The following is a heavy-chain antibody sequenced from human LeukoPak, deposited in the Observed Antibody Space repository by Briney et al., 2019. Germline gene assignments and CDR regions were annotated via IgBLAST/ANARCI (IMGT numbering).Heavy chain of an antibody. CDR1: GRSIANYY. Sequence: SETLSLTCTVSGRSIANYYWSWIRQPPGKGLEWIAYIYYNGNADYNPSLKSRVTISVDTSKNQFSLKLSSVTAADTAMYYCARVARAAGLDSWGQGTPVTVSS. V-gene: IGHV4-59*01. CDR3: ARVARAAGLDS. CDR2: IYYNGNA. D-gene: IGHD6-13*01. J-gene: IGHJ4*02.